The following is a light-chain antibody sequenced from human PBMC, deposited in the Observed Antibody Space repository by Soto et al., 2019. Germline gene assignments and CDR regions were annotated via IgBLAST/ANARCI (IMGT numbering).Light chain of an antibody. V-gene: IGLV4-69*01. CDR3: QTWGTGIVV. CDR1: SGHSSYG. J-gene: IGLJ2*01. Sequence: QLVLTQSPSASASLGTSVKLTCTLSSGHSSYGIAWHQQQPEKGPRYLMKLNSDGSHRKGDGIPDRFSGSSSGAERYLTISSLQSEDEADYYCQTWGTGIVVFGGGTKLTVL. CDR2: LNSDGSH.